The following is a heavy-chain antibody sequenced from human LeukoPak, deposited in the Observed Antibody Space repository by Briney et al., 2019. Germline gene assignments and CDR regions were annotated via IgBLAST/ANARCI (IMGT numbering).Heavy chain of an antibody. V-gene: IGHV1-18*01. Sequence: ASVKVSCKASGYTFTSYGISWVRQAPGQGLEWMGWISAYNGDTNYAQKLQGRVTMTTDTSTSTAYMELRSLRSDDTAVYYCAKDPTEIVVGVTATLDYWGQGTLVTVSS. CDR2: ISAYNGDT. J-gene: IGHJ4*02. CDR3: AKDPTEIVVGVTATLDY. D-gene: IGHD2-21*02. CDR1: GYTFTSYG.